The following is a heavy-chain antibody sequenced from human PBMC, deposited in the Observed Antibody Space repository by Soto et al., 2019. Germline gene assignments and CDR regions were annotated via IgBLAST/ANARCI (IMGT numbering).Heavy chain of an antibody. Sequence: QIHQVQSGADVKKPGASVKVSCKGSGYAFTTYGITWVRQAPGQGLEWMGWISAHNGNTNYAQKLQGRVTVTRDTSTSTAYMELRSLRSDDTAVYYCARGRYGDYWGQGALVTVSS. CDR3: ARGRYGDY. CDR1: GYAFTTYG. D-gene: IGHD1-1*01. V-gene: IGHV1-18*01. CDR2: ISAHNGNT. J-gene: IGHJ4*02.